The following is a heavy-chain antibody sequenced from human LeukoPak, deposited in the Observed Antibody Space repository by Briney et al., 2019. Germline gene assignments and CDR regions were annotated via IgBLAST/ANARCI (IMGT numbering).Heavy chain of an antibody. Sequence: ASVKVSCKASGYTFTNYYMHWVRQAPGQGLEWMGIINPSGGNTDYAQKFQGRVTMTTDTSTSTAYMELRSLRSDDTAVYYCAREGRYSSSWWVSYYYYYMDVWGQGTLVTVSS. CDR2: INPSGGNT. D-gene: IGHD6-13*01. V-gene: IGHV1-46*01. CDR1: GYTFTNYY. J-gene: IGHJ6*03. CDR3: AREGRYSSSWWVSYYYYYMDV.